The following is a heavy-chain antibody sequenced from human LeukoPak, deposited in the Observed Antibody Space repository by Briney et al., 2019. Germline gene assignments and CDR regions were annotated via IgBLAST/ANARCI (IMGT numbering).Heavy chain of an antibody. CDR1: GFTFSSYE. V-gene: IGHV3-48*03. Sequence: GGSLRLSCAASGFTFSSYEMNWVRQAPGKGLEWVSYISSSGSTIYYADSVKGRFTISRDNAKNSLFLQMSSLRVEDTATYYCARDYVWGSSESDYWGQGTLVTVSS. CDR3: ARDYVWGSSESDY. CDR2: ISSSGSTI. D-gene: IGHD7-27*01. J-gene: IGHJ4*02.